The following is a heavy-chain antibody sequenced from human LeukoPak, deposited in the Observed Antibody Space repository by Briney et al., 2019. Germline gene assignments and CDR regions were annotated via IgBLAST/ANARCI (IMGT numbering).Heavy chain of an antibody. J-gene: IGHJ4*02. CDR1: GGSISSYY. D-gene: IGHD2-2*01. Sequence: PSETLSITCTVSGGSISSYYWSWIRQPPGKGLEWIGYIYYSGSTNYNPSLKSRVTISVDTSKNQFSLKLSSVTAADTAVYYCARDKKGASCYDYWGQGTLVTVSS. CDR2: IYYSGST. V-gene: IGHV4-59*01. CDR3: ARDKKGASCYDY.